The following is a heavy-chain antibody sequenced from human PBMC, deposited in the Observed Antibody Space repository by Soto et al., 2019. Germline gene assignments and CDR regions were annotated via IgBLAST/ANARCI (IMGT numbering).Heavy chain of an antibody. J-gene: IGHJ6*02. CDR2: TIPILGTA. Sequence: QVQLVQSGAEVKKPGSSVKVSCKASGGTFGSYTISWVRQAPGQGLEWMGRTIPILGTANYAQKFQGRVKSTADKSTSTAYMGLSSLRSEDTAVYYCARDFIRAANYYGMDVWGQGTTVIVSS. CDR1: GGTFGSYT. V-gene: IGHV1-69*08. CDR3: ARDFIRAANYYGMDV. D-gene: IGHD3-10*01.